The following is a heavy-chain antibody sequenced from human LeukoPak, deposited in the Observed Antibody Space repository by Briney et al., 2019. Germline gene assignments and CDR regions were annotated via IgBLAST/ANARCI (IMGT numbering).Heavy chain of an antibody. Sequence: ASVKVSCKASGYTFTSYAISWVRQAPGQGLEWMGGIIPIFGTANYAQKFQGRVTITADESTSTAYMELSSLRSEDTAVYYCAREHDNYYDSSGLDYWGQGTLVTVSS. CDR2: IIPIFGTA. J-gene: IGHJ4*02. CDR3: AREHDNYYDSSGLDY. V-gene: IGHV1-69*13. D-gene: IGHD3-22*01. CDR1: GYTFTSYA.